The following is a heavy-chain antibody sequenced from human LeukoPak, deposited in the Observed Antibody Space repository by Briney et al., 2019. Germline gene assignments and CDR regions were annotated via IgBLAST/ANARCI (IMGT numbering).Heavy chain of an antibody. CDR1: GFTFSSYA. CDR2: ISFDGSYK. J-gene: IGHJ3*02. D-gene: IGHD5-24*01. Sequence: GGSLRLSCAASGFTFSSYAMSWVRQAPGKGLEWVAVISFDGSYKYYADSVKGRFTISRDNSKNTLYLQMNSLRAEDTAVYYCARDREWLQFRFFDAFDIWGQGTMVTVSS. CDR3: ARDREWLQFRFFDAFDI. V-gene: IGHV3-30*03.